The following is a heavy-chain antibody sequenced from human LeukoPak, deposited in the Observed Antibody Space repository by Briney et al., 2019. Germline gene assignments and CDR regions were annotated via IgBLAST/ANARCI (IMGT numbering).Heavy chain of an antibody. CDR2: IYYSGST. Sequence: PSETLSLTCTVSGASITSYYWSWIRQPPGKGLEGIGYIYYSGSTTYKPSLKSRVTISVDTSKNQFSLKLSSVTAADTAVYYCARLSIVGATNFDYWGQGTLVTVSS. V-gene: IGHV4-59*08. CDR3: ARLSIVGATNFDY. D-gene: IGHD1-26*01. CDR1: GASITSYY. J-gene: IGHJ4*02.